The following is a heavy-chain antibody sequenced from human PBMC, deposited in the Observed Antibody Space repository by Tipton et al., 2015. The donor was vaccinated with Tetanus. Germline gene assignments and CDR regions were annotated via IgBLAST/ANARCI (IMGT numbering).Heavy chain of an antibody. CDR1: GFNFSTYT. Sequence: SLRLSCVGSGFNFSTYTMNWVRQAPGKGLEWVSSISSGSTYIYYADSVKGRFTISRDNAKNSLYLLMDSLRAEDTAVYYCGRALGSGTTVASGHWGQGSLVTVSS. D-gene: IGHD1-7*01. J-gene: IGHJ4*02. CDR2: ISSGSTYI. V-gene: IGHV3-21*01. CDR3: GRALGSGTTVASGH.